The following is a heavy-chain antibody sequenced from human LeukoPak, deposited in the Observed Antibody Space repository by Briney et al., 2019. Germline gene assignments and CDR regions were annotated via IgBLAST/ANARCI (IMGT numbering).Heavy chain of an antibody. CDR1: GASISGSGYY. Sequence: PSETLSLTCTVSGASISGSGYYWGWIRQPPGKGLEWIGNIYDSGSTYYNASLQSRVTISIDTSKNQFSLRLSSVTAADTAMYYCAKSGGYGLIDYWGQGTLVTVSS. V-gene: IGHV4-39*01. CDR3: AKSGGYGLIDY. CDR2: IYDSGST. J-gene: IGHJ4*02. D-gene: IGHD1-26*01.